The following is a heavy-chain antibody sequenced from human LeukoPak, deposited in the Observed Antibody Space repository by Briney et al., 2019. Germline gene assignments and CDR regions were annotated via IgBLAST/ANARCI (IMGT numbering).Heavy chain of an antibody. CDR2: IYYSGST. CDR1: GGSISSSSYY. Sequence: SETLSLTCTVSGGSISSSSYYWGWIRQPPGKGLEWIGSIYYSGSTYYNPSLKSRVTISVDTSKNQFSLKLSSVTAADTAVYYCARSGSYGVDDYYYYYMDVWGKGTTVTVSS. D-gene: IGHD1-26*01. CDR3: ARSGSYGVDDYYYYYMDV. J-gene: IGHJ6*03. V-gene: IGHV4-39*01.